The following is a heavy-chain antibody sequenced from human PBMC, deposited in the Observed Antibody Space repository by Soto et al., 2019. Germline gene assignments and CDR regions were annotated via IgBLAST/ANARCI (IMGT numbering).Heavy chain of an antibody. Sequence: GGSLRLSCAASGFTFSSYAMSWVRQAPGKGLEWVSAISGSGGSTYYADSVKGRFTISRDNSKNTLYLQMNSLRAEDTAVYYCAKDRTTFKQQLGHGGLDYWGQGTLVTVSS. CDR3: AKDRTTFKQQLGHGGLDY. D-gene: IGHD6-13*01. CDR2: ISGSGGST. V-gene: IGHV3-23*01. J-gene: IGHJ4*02. CDR1: GFTFSSYA.